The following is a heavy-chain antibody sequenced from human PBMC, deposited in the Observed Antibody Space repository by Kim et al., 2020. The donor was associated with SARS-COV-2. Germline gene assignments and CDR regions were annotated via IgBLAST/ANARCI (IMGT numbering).Heavy chain of an antibody. J-gene: IGHJ4*02. D-gene: IGHD3-22*01. CDR3: AANGYYSIDN. Sequence: GCTNSNPSHKRRVTVSVDKSKNQFSLRLNSVTAADTAIYYCAANGYYSIDNWGQGTLVIVSS. V-gene: IGHV4-4*02. CDR2: GCT.